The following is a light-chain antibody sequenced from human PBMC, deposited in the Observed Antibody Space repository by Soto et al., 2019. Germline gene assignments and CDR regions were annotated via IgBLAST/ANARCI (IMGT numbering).Light chain of an antibody. CDR1: SSDIGGYNY. Sequence: QSALTQPPSASGSLGQSVTISCTGTSSDIGGYNYVSWYQQHPGTAPKLMIYEVSQRPSGVPDHFSGSRSGNTASLTVSGVQTEDEADYYFSSYAGSNNFVVFGGGTQLTVL. CDR3: SSYAGSNNFVV. CDR2: EVS. J-gene: IGLJ2*01. V-gene: IGLV2-8*01.